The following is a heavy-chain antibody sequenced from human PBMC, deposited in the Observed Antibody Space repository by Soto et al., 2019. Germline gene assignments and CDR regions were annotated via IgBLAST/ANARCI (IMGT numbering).Heavy chain of an antibody. CDR2: THYSGDT. D-gene: IGHD3-16*01. CDR1: GGPFPNGGYY. Sequence: PSETLSLTCTVSGGPFPNGGYYWSWIRQEPGKGLERIGYTHYSGDTSYNPSLRSRVTMSTDTSKTQFSLRLRSVTSADTAVYYCARGDSQVSSVFDYWGQGMLVTVS. CDR3: ARGDSQVSSVFDY. J-gene: IGHJ4*02. V-gene: IGHV4-31*03.